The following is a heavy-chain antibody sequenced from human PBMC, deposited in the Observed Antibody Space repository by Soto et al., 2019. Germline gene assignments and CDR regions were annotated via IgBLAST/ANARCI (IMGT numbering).Heavy chain of an antibody. J-gene: IGHJ5*02. CDR3: ARDYSGGSCYSCWFDP. D-gene: IGHD2-15*01. CDR2: ISAYNGNT. CDR1: GYTFTSYG. V-gene: IGHV1-18*01. Sequence: GASVKVSCKASGYTFTSYGISWVRQAPGQGLEGMGWISAYNGNTNYAQKLQGRVTMTTDTSTSTAYMELRSLRSDDTAVYYCARDYSGGSCYSCWFDPWGQGTLVTVSS.